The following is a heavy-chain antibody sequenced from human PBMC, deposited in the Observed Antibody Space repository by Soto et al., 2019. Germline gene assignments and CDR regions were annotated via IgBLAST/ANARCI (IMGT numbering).Heavy chain of an antibody. Sequence: PGGSLRLSCAASGFTFSSYGMHWVRQAPGKGLEWVAVISYDGSNKYYADSVKGRFTISRDNSKNTLYLQMNSLRAEDTAVYYCAKGAAVTHAFDTWGQGTRVTGS. CDR3: AKGAAVTHAFDT. CDR1: GFTFSSYG. D-gene: IGHD4-17*01. V-gene: IGHV3-30*18. J-gene: IGHJ3*02. CDR2: ISYDGSNK.